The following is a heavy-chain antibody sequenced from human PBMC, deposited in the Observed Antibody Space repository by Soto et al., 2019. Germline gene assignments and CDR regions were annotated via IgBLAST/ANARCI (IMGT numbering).Heavy chain of an antibody. J-gene: IGHJ4*02. CDR2: IYYSGST. CDR1: GGSIRSGDYY. D-gene: IGHD3-22*01. Sequence: SETLSLTCTVSGGSIRSGDYYWSWIRQPPGKGLEWIGYIYYSGSTYYKPSLKSRVAISVDTSKNQFSLKLSSVTAADTAVYYCARDARGYYDSFEGKGFDYWGQGTPVTVSS. V-gene: IGHV4-30-4*01. CDR3: ARDARGYYDSFEGKGFDY.